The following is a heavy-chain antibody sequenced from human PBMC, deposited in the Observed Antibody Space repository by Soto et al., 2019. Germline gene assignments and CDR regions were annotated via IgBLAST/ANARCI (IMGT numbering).Heavy chain of an antibody. CDR3: AGTTSHYWYYMDV. CDR1: GDSVSSISAA. CDR2: TYCRTRWYY. Sequence: QILSLTCVISGDSVSSISAAWNWIRQSPSRGLEWLGRTYCRTRWYYDYAVSVRSRITVNPDTSKNQFSLQLTSVTPEDTAVYYCAGTTSHYWYYMDVWGKGTTVTVSS. D-gene: IGHD1-7*01. V-gene: IGHV6-1*01. J-gene: IGHJ6*03.